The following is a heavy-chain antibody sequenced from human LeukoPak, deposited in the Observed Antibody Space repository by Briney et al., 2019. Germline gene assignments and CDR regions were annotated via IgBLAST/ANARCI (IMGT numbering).Heavy chain of an antibody. Sequence: QPGGSLRLSCAATGFTFNTFAMHWVRQAPGKGLEWLGLISYDGDKQIYPASVKGRFSFSRDNSNNTLYLQMNNLRPEDTALYYCARESHEGATRAYNWFDPWGQGTLVSVPS. D-gene: IGHD1-26*01. J-gene: IGHJ5*02. CDR3: ARESHEGATRAYNWFDP. CDR1: GFTFNTFA. CDR2: ISYDGDKQ. V-gene: IGHV3-30-3*01.